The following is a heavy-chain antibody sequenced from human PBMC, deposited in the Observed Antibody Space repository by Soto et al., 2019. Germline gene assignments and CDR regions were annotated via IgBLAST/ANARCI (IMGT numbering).Heavy chain of an antibody. CDR1: GYTFTGHY. J-gene: IGHJ4*02. CDR3: ARGRDNDGDFDY. CDR2: INPNSGDT. Sequence: GASVKVSCKASGYTFTGHYMHWVRQAPGQGLEWMGWINPNSGDTSYAQKFQGRVAMTRDTSVNTAYMELSRLRSDDTAVYYCARGRDNDGDFDYWRQGTLVTVSS. D-gene: IGHD3-10*01. V-gene: IGHV1-2*02.